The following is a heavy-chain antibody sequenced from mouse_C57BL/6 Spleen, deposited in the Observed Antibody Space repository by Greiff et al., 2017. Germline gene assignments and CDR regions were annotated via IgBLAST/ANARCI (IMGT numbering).Heavy chain of an antibody. J-gene: IGHJ3*01. V-gene: IGHV1-64*01. CDR1: GYTFTSYW. CDR3: ARAGEGYSFGY. D-gene: IGHD2-3*01. Sequence: VQLQQPGAELVKPGASVKLSCKASGYTFTSYWMHWVKQRPGQGLEWIGMIHPNSGSTNYNEKFKSKATLTVDKSSSTAYMQLSSLTSEDSAVYDCARAGEGYSFGYWGQGTLVTVSA. CDR2: IHPNSGST.